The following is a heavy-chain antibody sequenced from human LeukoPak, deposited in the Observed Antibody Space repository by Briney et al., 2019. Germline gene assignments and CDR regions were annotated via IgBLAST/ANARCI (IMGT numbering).Heavy chain of an antibody. J-gene: IGHJ6*02. CDR1: GFIFSGYS. CDR3: AKAASSSWPSYQYGMDV. CDR2: ITGSGKNT. D-gene: IGHD6-13*01. V-gene: IGHV3-23*01. Sequence: PGGSLRLSCAASGFIFSGYSMSWVRQAPGKGLEWVSVITGSGKNTYYADSVKGRFAISKDNSKNTVYLQMNDLRVDDTAVYYCAKAASSSWPSYQYGMDVWGQGTTVTVSS.